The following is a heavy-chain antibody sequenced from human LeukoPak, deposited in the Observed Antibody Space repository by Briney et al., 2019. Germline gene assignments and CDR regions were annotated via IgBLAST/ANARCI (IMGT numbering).Heavy chain of an antibody. Sequence: GGSLRLSCAASGFTFSSYSMNWVRQAPGKGLEWDSYISSSSSTIYYADSVKGRFTISRDNAKNSLYLQMNSLRAEDTAVYYCARDLQLLWAGVYWGQGTLVTVSS. V-gene: IGHV3-48*01. CDR1: GFTFSSYS. CDR3: ARDLQLLWAGVY. CDR2: ISSSSSTI. D-gene: IGHD2-2*01. J-gene: IGHJ4*02.